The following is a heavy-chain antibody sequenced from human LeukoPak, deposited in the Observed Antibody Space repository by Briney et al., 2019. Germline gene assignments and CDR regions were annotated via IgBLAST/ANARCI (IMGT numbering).Heavy chain of an antibody. CDR1: GFTFSSYW. D-gene: IGHD2-2*01. J-gene: IGHJ4*02. Sequence: GGSLTLSCAASGFTFSSYWMHWVRQAPGKGLVWVSRIKSDASSANYAESVKGRFTISRDNAKKTTHLQMTSLGDEDTAVYYFATSPPDSCWVYWGQGTLVTVSS. CDR3: ATSPPDSCWVY. V-gene: IGHV3-74*01. CDR2: IKSDASSA.